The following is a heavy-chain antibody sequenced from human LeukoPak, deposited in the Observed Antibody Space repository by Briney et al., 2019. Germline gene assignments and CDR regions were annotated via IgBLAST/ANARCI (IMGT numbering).Heavy chain of an antibody. Sequence: SQTLSLTCTVSGGSISSGGYYWSWIRQPPGKGLEWIGYIYHSGSTYYNPSLKSRVTISVDRSKNQFSLNLSSVTAADTAVYYCARFFGRSTSWPPHYYYGMDVWGQGTTVTVSS. CDR2: IYHSGST. J-gene: IGHJ6*02. V-gene: IGHV4-30-2*01. CDR3: ARFFGRSTSWPPHYYYGMDV. CDR1: GGSISSGGYY. D-gene: IGHD2-2*01.